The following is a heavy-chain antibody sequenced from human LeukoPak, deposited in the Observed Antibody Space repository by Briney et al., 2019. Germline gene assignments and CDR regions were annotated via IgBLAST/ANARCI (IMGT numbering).Heavy chain of an antibody. D-gene: IGHD3-9*01. CDR3: AKDGPPYYDILTGYIGNWFDP. Sequence: GGSLRLSCAASGFTVSSNYMSWVRQAPGKGLEWVSAISGSGGSTYYADSVKGRFTISRDNSKNTLYLQMNSLRAEDTAVYYCAKDGPPYYDILTGYIGNWFDPWGQGTLVTVSS. J-gene: IGHJ5*02. CDR2: ISGSGGST. V-gene: IGHV3-23*01. CDR1: GFTVSSNY.